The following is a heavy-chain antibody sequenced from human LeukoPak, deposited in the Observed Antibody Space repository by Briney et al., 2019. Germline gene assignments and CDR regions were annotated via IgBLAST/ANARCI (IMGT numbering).Heavy chain of an antibody. Sequence: PSRTLSLTCTVSGGSISSGGYYWSWIRQHPGKGLEWIGYIYYSGSTYYNPSLKSRVTISVDTSKNQFSLKLSSVTAADTAVYYCARERYSSGWYYNWFDPWGQGTLVTVSS. CDR1: GGSISSGGYY. D-gene: IGHD6-19*01. V-gene: IGHV4-31*03. J-gene: IGHJ5*02. CDR2: IYYSGST. CDR3: ARERYSSGWYYNWFDP.